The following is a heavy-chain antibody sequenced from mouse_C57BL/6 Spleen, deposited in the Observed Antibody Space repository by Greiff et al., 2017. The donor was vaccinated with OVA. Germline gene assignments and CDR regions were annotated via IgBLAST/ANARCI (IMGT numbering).Heavy chain of an antibody. CDR2: IDPETGGT. J-gene: IGHJ4*01. CDR3: TRSSYGYAMDY. Sequence: QVQLQQSGAELVRPGASVTLSCKASGYTFTDYEMHWVKQTPVHGLEWIGAIDPETGGTAYNQKFKGKAILATDKSSRTAYMELRSLTSEDSAVYYCTRSSYGYAMDYWGQGTSVTVSS. D-gene: IGHD1-1*01. CDR1: GYTFTDYE. V-gene: IGHV1-15*01.